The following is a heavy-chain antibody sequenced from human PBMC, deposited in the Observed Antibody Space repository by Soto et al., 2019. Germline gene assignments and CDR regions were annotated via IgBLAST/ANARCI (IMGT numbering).Heavy chain of an antibody. CDR2: IYYSGST. Sequence: QVQLQESGPGLVKPSQTLSLTCTVSGGSISSGGYWTWIRQHPGKGLEWIGYIYYSGSTYYNPSLESRVTISVDPSKNQFSLKLRSVTAADTAVYYCARSGTGSCSGGSCYSTVDYWGQGTLVTVSS. D-gene: IGHD2-15*01. J-gene: IGHJ4*02. CDR1: GGSISSGGY. V-gene: IGHV4-31*03. CDR3: ARSGTGSCSGGSCYSTVDY.